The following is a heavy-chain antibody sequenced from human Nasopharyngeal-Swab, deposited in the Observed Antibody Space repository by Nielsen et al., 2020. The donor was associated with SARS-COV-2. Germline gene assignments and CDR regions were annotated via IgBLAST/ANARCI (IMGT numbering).Heavy chain of an antibody. Sequence: GESLKISCAASGFTFSSYEMNWVRQAPGKGLEWVSYISSSGSTIYYADSVKGRFTISRDNAKNSLYLQMNSLRAEDTAVYYCAGHGSSGWFYYFDYWGQGTLVTVSS. CDR3: AGHGSSGWFYYFDY. J-gene: IGHJ4*02. CDR1: GFTFSSYE. CDR2: ISSSGSTI. V-gene: IGHV3-48*03. D-gene: IGHD6-19*01.